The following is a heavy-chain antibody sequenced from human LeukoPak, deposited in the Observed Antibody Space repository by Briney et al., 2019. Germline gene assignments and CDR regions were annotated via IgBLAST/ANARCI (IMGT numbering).Heavy chain of an antibody. J-gene: IGHJ4*02. V-gene: IGHV3-11*01. CDR2: IGSAGSPI. CDR1: GFTFNDYY. CDR3: VREYFYGSGSYQVD. D-gene: IGHD3-10*01. Sequence: GGSLRLSCLAYGFTFNDYYMSWIRQAPGKGLEWVSFIGSAGSPIYYADSVKGRFTISRDNTQSSLYLQMNSLRAEDTAVYYCVREYFYGSGSYQVDWGQGTLVSVSS.